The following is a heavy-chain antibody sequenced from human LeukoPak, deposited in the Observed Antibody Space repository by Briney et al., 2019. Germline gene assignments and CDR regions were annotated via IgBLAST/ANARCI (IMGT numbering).Heavy chain of an antibody. CDR2: AYGDGSNQ. CDR3: ATGSGYYYGH. V-gene: IGHV3-33*01. J-gene: IGHJ4*02. CDR1: GFPFTYG. Sequence: GGSLRLSCVASGFPFTYGMHWVRQAPGKGLAWVAVAYGDGSNQYYAESVKGRFTISKDNSKNTLYVQMNSQRTEDTAVYYCATGSGYYYGHWGQGTLVTVSS. D-gene: IGHD3-22*01.